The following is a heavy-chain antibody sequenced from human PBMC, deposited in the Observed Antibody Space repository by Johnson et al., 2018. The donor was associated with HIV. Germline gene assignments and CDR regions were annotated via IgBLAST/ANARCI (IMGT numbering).Heavy chain of an antibody. CDR3: VSSAQWSGWPPGAFDI. V-gene: IGHV3-66*01. CDR2: IYSGGGT. CDR1: GFTVSRNY. J-gene: IGHJ3*02. D-gene: IGHD6-19*01. Sequence: VQLVESGGGLVQPGGSLRLACAASGFTVSRNYMSWVRQAPGKGLEWVSVIYSGGGTYYADSVKGRFTISRDNSKNTLDLQMNSLRAEDTAVYYCVSSAQWSGWPPGAFDIWGQGTMVTVSS.